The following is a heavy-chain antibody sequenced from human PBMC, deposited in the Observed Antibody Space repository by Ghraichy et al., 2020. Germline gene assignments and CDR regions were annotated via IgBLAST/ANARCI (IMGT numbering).Heavy chain of an antibody. CDR3: AGYLMGAGCRGP. CDR2: IDYGGTS. V-gene: IGHV4-59*01. J-gene: IGHJ5*02. D-gene: IGHD3-16*01. Sequence: SETLSLTCTVSGGSIRGYHWGWIRQPPGKGLEWIGHIDYGGTSNNNPSLMSRVSISLETSKNKFSLRLTSVTAADTAIYYCAGYLMGAGCRGPWGQGTLVTVSS. CDR1: GGSIRGYH.